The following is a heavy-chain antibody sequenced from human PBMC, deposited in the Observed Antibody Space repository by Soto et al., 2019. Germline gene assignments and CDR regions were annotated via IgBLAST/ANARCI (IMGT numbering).Heavy chain of an antibody. CDR3: SSRPSTTMTTIQ. CDR1: GFTLSDHY. CDR2: TRNMANSYTT. Sequence: PGGSLRLSCAASGFTLSDHYMDWVRQAPGKGLEWVGRTRNMANSYTTEYAASVKGRFSISRDESKNSLYLHMDSLKIEDTAVYYCSSRPSTTMTTIQWGQGPLVTVSS. J-gene: IGHJ4*02. V-gene: IGHV3-72*01. D-gene: IGHD4-17*01.